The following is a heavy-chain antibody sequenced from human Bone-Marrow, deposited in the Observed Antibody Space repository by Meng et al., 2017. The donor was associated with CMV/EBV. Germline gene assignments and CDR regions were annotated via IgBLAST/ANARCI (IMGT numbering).Heavy chain of an antibody. D-gene: IGHD4-11*01. CDR2: MNPNSGNT. J-gene: IGHJ6*02. CDR3: ARGGHSKVYYYGMYV. CDR1: GYTFTSYD. Sequence: ASVKVSCKASGYTFTSYDINWVRQATGQGLEWMGWMNPNSGNTGYAQKFQGRVTITRNTSISTAYMELSSLRSEDTAVYYCARGGHSKVYYYGMYVWGQGTTVTVSS. V-gene: IGHV1-8*03.